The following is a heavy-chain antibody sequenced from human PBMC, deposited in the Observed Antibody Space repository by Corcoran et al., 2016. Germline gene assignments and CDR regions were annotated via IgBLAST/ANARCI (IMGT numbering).Heavy chain of an antibody. CDR2: IKSKTAGGTT. D-gene: IGHD2-2*03. CDR3: TMDGSY. Sequence: EVQLVESGGGFVKPGGSLRLSCAASGFTFSNTWMSWVRQAPGKGLEWVARIKSKTAGGTTDYAAPVKGRFTISRDDSKNTRYLQMNSLGTEDTAVFYCTMDGSYWGQGTLVTVSS. CDR1: GFTFSNTW. V-gene: IGHV3-15*01. J-gene: IGHJ4*02.